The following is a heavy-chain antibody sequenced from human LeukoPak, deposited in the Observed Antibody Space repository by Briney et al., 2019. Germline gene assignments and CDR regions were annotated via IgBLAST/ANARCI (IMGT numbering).Heavy chain of an antibody. CDR1: GGSISSGDYY. J-gene: IGHJ5*02. Sequence: SETLSLTCTVSGGSISSGDYYWSWIRQPPGKGLEWIGYIYHSGSTYYNPSLKSRVTISVDRSKNQFSLKLSSVTAADTAEYYCARGGGRKNWFDPWGQGTLVTVSS. CDR2: IYHSGST. V-gene: IGHV4-30-2*01. CDR3: ARGGGRKNWFDP. D-gene: IGHD3-16*01.